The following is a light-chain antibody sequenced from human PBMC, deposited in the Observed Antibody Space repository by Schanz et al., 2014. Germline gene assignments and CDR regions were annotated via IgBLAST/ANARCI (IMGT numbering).Light chain of an antibody. CDR2: KNN. Sequence: QSVLTQPPSASGTPGQRVTISCSGSSSNIGSNYVYRYQQLPGTAPKLLNYKNNQRPSGVPDRFSGSKSGTSASMALSGLQSQDEAHYYCAAWDDSLNGVFGGGAKLTVL. CDR3: AAWDDSLNGV. J-gene: IGLJ3*02. V-gene: IGLV1-44*01. CDR1: SSNIGSNY.